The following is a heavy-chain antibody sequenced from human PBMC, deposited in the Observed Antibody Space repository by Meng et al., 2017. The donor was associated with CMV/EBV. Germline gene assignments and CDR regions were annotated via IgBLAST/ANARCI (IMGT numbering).Heavy chain of an antibody. CDR2: IYYSGST. CDR3: AREGNYYGSGSYYAY. Sequence: QLHPRYCGLGRLQTSETLSLTCTVPGGSISSSSYYWGWIRQPPGKGLEWIGSIYYSGSTYYNPSLKSRVTISVDTSKNQFSLKLSSVTAADTAVYYCAREGNYYGSGSYYAYWGQGTLVTVSS. CDR1: GGSISSSSYY. V-gene: IGHV4-39*07. D-gene: IGHD3-10*01. J-gene: IGHJ4*02.